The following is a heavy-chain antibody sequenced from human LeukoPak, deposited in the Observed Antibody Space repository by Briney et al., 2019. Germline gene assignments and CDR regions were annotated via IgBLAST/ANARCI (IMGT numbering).Heavy chain of an antibody. Sequence: GGSLRLSCAASGFTFSRLAMTWVRQAPGKGLEWVSTISASGPYYADAVRGRFTISRGNSRNTLSLQMDSLRAEDTAVYYCAKDHESDGYPCLDHWGLGTLVTVSS. V-gene: IGHV3-23*01. J-gene: IGHJ4*02. D-gene: IGHD3-22*01. CDR2: ISASGP. CDR1: GFTFSRLA. CDR3: AKDHESDGYPCLDH.